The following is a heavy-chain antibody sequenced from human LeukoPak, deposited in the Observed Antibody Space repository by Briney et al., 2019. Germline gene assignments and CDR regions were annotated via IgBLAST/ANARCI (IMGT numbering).Heavy chain of an antibody. J-gene: IGHJ6*03. D-gene: IGHD3-3*01. CDR1: GGSISSYY. CDR2: IYYSGST. Sequence: SETLSLTCTVSGGSISSYYWSWIRQPPGKGLERIGYIYYSGSTNYNPSLKSRVTISVDTSKNQFSLKLSSVTAADTAVYYCARTYDFWSGGIYYMDVWGKGTTVTVSS. CDR3: ARTYDFWSGGIYYMDV. V-gene: IGHV4-59*01.